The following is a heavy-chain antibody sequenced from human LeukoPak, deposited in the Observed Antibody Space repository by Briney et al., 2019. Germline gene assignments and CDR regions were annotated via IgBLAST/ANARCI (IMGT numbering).Heavy chain of an antibody. J-gene: IGHJ5*02. CDR1: GGSISSYY. CDR2: IYYSGST. CDR3: ARRGPPRTLLRGVKSGWFDP. D-gene: IGHD3-10*01. V-gene: IGHV4-59*04. Sequence: PSETLSLTCTVSGGSISSYYWSWIRQPPGKGLEWIGSIYYSGSTYYNPSLKSRVTISVDTSKNQFSLKLSSVSAADTAVYYCARRGPPRTLLRGVKSGWFDPWGQGTLVTVSS.